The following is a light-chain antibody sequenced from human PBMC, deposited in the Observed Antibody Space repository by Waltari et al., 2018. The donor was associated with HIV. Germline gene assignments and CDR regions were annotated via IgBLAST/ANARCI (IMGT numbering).Light chain of an antibody. V-gene: IGLV2-8*01. CDR2: DGT. J-gene: IGLJ2*01. CDR3: VSYTEKDTFLL. Sequence: QSALTQPPSASRSPGHLVAISCTGSSTDIGTYNFVSWYQHHPRKAPKLLIYDGTRRPPGIPDRFSGTKSGYTASLTVSDLQVEDEADYYCVSYTEKDTFLLFGGGTKLAV. CDR1: STDIGTYNF.